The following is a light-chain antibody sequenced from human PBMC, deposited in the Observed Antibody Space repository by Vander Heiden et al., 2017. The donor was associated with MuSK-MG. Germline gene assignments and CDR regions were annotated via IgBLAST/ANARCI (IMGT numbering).Light chain of an antibody. CDR1: QSISSY. V-gene: IGKV1-39*01. CDR3: RQSYSTRFT. Sequence: DIQMTQSPSSLSASVGDRVTITCRASQSISSYLNWYQQKPGKAPKLLIYAASSLLSAVPSTFSGSGSGTDFTLTIIRLQPEDFTTYYCRQSYSTRFTFGPGTKVDIK. CDR2: AAS. J-gene: IGKJ3*01.